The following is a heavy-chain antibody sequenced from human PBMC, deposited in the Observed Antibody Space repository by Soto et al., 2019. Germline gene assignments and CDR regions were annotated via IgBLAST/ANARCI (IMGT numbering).Heavy chain of an antibody. CDR2: ITTDKGKT. D-gene: IGHD2-2*01. V-gene: IGHV1-18*01. Sequence: ASVKVSCKTSGYTFTSYGISWVRQAPGQGLEWMGWITTDKGKTTYAQKFQGRVTITADESTSTAYMELSSLRSEDTAVYYCAREGLVLVPTTVNSDYYYYAMDVWGQGTTVTVSS. CDR3: AREGLVLVPTTVNSDYYYYAMDV. J-gene: IGHJ6*02. CDR1: GYTFTSYG.